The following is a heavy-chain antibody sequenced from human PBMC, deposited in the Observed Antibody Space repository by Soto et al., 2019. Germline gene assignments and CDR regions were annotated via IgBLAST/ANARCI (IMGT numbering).Heavy chain of an antibody. J-gene: IGHJ6*02. CDR3: ARVGGYCSSTSCYMVTKQGMDV. D-gene: IGHD2-2*02. V-gene: IGHV3-30-3*01. CDR1: GFTFSSYA. CDR2: ISYDGSNK. Sequence: GGSLRLSCAASGFTFSSYAMHWVRQAPGKGLEWVAVISYDGSNKYYADSVKGRFTISRDNSKNTLYLQMNSLRAEDTAVYYCARVGGYCSSTSCYMVTKQGMDVWGQGTTVTVSS.